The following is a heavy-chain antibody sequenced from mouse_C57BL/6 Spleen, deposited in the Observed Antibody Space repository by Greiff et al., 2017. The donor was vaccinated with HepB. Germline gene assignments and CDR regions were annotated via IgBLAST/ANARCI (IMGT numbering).Heavy chain of an antibody. CDR3: TRFPHYGSSYHAMDY. V-gene: IGHV1-15*01. CDR2: IDPETGGT. CDR1: GYTFTDYE. Sequence: VQLQQSGAELVRPGASVTLSCKASGYTFTDYEMHWVKQTPVHGLEWIGAIDPETGGTAYNQKFKGKAILTADKSSSTAYMELRSLTSEDSAVYYCTRFPHYGSSYHAMDYWGQGTSVTVSS. J-gene: IGHJ4*01. D-gene: IGHD1-1*01.